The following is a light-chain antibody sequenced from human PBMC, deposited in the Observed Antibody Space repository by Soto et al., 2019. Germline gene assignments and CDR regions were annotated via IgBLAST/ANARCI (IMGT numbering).Light chain of an antibody. Sequence: SYELTQPPSVSVAPGQTARITCGENNIGSKRVHWYQQKPGQAPVVVVYHDSDRPSGIPERFSGSNSGNTATLTISRVEAGDEADYYCQVWDSSSDHCAFGTGTKLTVL. CDR3: QVWDSSSDHCA. J-gene: IGLJ1*01. CDR1: NIGSKR. V-gene: IGLV3-21*02. CDR2: HDS.